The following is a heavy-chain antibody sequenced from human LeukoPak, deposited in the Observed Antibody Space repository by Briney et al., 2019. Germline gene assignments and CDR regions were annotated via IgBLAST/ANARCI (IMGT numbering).Heavy chain of an antibody. V-gene: IGHV3-20*04. J-gene: IGHJ4*02. CDR3: ARRRYSGSSQHFDY. D-gene: IGHD1-26*01. CDR1: GFTFSSYS. CDR2: INWNGGST. Sequence: GGSLRLSCAASGFTFSSYSMNWVRQAPGKGLEWVSRINWNGGSTSYADSVKGRFTISRDNAKNSLYLQMNSLRAEDTAVYYCARRRYSGSSQHFDYWGQGTLVTVSS.